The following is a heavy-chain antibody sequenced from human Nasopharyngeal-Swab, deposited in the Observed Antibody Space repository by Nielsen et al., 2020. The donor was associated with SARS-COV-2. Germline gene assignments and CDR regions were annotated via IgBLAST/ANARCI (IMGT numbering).Heavy chain of an antibody. V-gene: IGHV3-74*01. J-gene: IGHJ4*02. CDR1: GFSFSIYW. CDR3: ARDRTWQELDY. Sequence: GESLKISCAASGFSFSIYWMHWVRQPPGKGLVWVSGISSDESTTTYADSVKGRFTISRDNTKNTLYLQMNSLRAEDTAVYYCARDRTWQELDYWGQGTLVTVSS. CDR2: ISSDESTT. D-gene: IGHD1-1*01.